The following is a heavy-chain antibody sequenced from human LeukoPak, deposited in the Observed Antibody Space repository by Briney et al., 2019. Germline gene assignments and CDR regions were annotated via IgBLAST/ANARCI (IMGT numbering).Heavy chain of an antibody. CDR3: ARPVDTSTIAGFDL. Sequence: GGSLRLSCAASGFTFTSYGLNWVRQAPGQGLEWVSFITSSSSTIHYADSGRGRFTISRDNAKKILYLQMNSLRAEDTAVYYCARPVDTSTIAGFDLWGQGTLVTVS. J-gene: IGHJ4*02. CDR1: GFTFTSYG. CDR2: ITSSSSTI. V-gene: IGHV3-48*01. D-gene: IGHD5-18*01.